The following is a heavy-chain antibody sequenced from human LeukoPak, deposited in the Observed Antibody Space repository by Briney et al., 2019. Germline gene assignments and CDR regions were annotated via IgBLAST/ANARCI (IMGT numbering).Heavy chain of an antibody. Sequence: GRSLRLSCAASGFTFDDYAMHWVRQAPGKGLEWVSIINWSSGSIGYADSVQGRFTISRDNSKNSLYLQMNSLRAEDMALYYCAKDGDVRYCSGGSCHLGGGYFDYWGQGTLVTVSS. CDR3: AKDGDVRYCSGGSCHLGGGYFDY. CDR2: INWSSGSI. D-gene: IGHD2-15*01. CDR1: GFTFDDYA. J-gene: IGHJ4*02. V-gene: IGHV3-9*03.